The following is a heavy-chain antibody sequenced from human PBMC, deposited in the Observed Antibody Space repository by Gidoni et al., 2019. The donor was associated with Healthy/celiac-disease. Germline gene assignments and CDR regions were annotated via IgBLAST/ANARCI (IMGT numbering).Heavy chain of an antibody. Sequence: EVQLVEPGGGLVQPGGSLRLPCAASGFPFITYNMNWVRQAPGKGLEWVSYISSSSSTIYYADSVKGRFTISRDNAKNSLYLQMNSLRAEDTAVYYCAREDVYADWYFDLWGRGTLVTVSS. CDR1: GFPFITYN. J-gene: IGHJ2*01. CDR2: ISSSSSTI. CDR3: AREDVYADWYFDL. D-gene: IGHD4-17*01. V-gene: IGHV3-48*01.